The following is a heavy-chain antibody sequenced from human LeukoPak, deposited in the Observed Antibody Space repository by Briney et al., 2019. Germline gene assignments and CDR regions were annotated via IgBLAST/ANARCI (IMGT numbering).Heavy chain of an antibody. D-gene: IGHD5-24*01. J-gene: IGHJ4*02. CDR1: GFTFSSYS. V-gene: IGHV3-21*04. CDR2: ISSSSSYI. Sequence: GGSLRLSCAASGFTFSSYSMNWVRQAPGKGLEWVSSISSSSSYIYYADSVKGRFTISRDNSKNTLYLQMNSLRAEDTAVYYCAKLPSRTMATTYYFDSWGQGTLVTVSS. CDR3: AKLPSRTMATTYYFDS.